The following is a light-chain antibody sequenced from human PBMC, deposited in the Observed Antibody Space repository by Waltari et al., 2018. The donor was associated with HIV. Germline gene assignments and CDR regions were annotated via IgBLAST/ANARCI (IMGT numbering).Light chain of an antibody. CDR3: TSYISSSSPV. CDR1: SHDLRHYTS. J-gene: IGLJ3*02. V-gene: IGLV2-14*01. CDR2: EVS. Sequence: QSALTQPASVSGSPGQSITISCTGCSHDLRHYTSLSWYQHHPGKAPKVLIYEVSNRPSGVSSRFSGSISANTASLTISGLQAEDEADYFCTSYISSSSPVFGGGTKVTVL.